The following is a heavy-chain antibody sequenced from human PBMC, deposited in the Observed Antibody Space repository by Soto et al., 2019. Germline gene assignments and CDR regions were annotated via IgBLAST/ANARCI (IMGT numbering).Heavy chain of an antibody. CDR3: AKGTL. CDR2: ISGGGAGT. J-gene: IGHJ4*02. V-gene: IGHV3-23*01. CDR1: GFAFSDYT. Sequence: GGSLRLSCVASGFAFSDYTMRWVRQAPGKGPEWVSDISGGGAGTYYADSVKGRFTISRDNSKNTLSLQMNSLRAEDTAVYYCAKGTLWGQGTLVTVSS.